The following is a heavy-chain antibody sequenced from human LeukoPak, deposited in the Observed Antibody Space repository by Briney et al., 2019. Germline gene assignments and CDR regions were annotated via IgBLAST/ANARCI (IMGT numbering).Heavy chain of an antibody. J-gene: IGHJ4*02. CDR1: GGSISSGDYY. CDR2: IYYSGST. Sequence: SXXLSLTCTVSGGSISSGDYYWSWIRQPPGKGLEWIGYIYYSGSTYYNPSLKSRVTISVDTSKNQFSLKLSSVTAADTAVYYCARDDSSGYALDYWGQGTLVTVSS. D-gene: IGHD3-22*01. V-gene: IGHV4-30-4*08. CDR3: ARDDSSGYALDY.